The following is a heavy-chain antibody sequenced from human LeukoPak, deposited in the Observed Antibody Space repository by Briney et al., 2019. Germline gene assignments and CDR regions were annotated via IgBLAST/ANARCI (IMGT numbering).Heavy chain of an antibody. J-gene: IGHJ6*02. CDR1: GFTFSSYA. V-gene: IGHV3-30-3*01. CDR2: ISYDGSNK. CDR3: AREAQQQLNYYYYGMDV. D-gene: IGHD6-13*01. Sequence: PGRSLRLSRAASGFTFSSYAMHWVRQAPGKGLEWVAVISYDGSNKYYADSVKGRFTISRDNSKNTLYLQMNSLRAEDTAVYYCAREAQQQLNYYYYGMDVWGQGTTVTVSS.